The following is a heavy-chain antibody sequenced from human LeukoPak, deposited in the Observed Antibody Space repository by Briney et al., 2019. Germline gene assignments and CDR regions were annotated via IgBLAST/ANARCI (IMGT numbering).Heavy chain of an antibody. D-gene: IGHD5-24*01. J-gene: IGHJ4*02. V-gene: IGHV4-39*01. CDR2: IYYSGST. CDR1: GGSISSSSYY. Sequence: SETLSLTCTVSGGSISSSSYYWGWIRQPPGKGLEWIGSIYYSGSTYYNPSLKSRVAISVDTSKNQFSLKLSSVTAADTAVYYCARVEDGYEYFDYWSQGTLVTVSS. CDR3: ARVEDGYEYFDY.